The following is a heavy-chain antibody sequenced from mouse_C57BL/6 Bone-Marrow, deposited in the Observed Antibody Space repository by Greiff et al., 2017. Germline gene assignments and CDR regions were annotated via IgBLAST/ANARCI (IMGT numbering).Heavy chain of an antibody. CDR1: GYTFTSYG. CDR3: ARSIAWFAY. J-gene: IGHJ3*01. V-gene: IGHV1-81*01. CDR2: IYPRSGNT. Sequence: VQLQQSGAELARPGASVKLSCKASGYTFTSYGISWVKQRTGQGLGWIGEIYPRSGNTYYNEKFKGKATLTADKSSSTAYMELRSLTSEDSAVYFCARSIAWFAYWGQGTLVTVSA.